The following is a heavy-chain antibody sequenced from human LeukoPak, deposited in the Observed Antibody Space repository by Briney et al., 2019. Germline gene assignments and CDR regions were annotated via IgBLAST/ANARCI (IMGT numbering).Heavy chain of an antibody. Sequence: GGSLRLSCTASGFDFRNYWMHWVRQAPGKGLMWVSRIIGDGGLTHYADSVRGRFTISRDNAKNMLYLQMHSLRVEDTAFCFCVRDGHNWNFDYWGQGSLVTVSS. J-gene: IGHJ4*02. CDR2: IIGDGGLT. CDR1: GFDFRNYW. D-gene: IGHD1-20*01. V-gene: IGHV3-74*01. CDR3: VRDGHNWNFDY.